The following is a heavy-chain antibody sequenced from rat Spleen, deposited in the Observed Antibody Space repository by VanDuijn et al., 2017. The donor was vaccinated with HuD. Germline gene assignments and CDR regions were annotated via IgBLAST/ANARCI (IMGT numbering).Heavy chain of an antibody. J-gene: IGHJ2*01. CDR3: AVSGYGY. CDR1: GFTFSNYG. CDR2: IGYDVTNT. D-gene: IGHD4-3*01. V-gene: IGHV5-29*01. Sequence: EVQLVESGGGFVQPGRSLKLSCAASGFTFSNYGMAWVRQAPTKGLEWVATIGYDVTNTYYRASVKGRFPISRENAENTVYLQMNSLRSEDTATYYCAVSGYGYWGQGVMVTVSS.